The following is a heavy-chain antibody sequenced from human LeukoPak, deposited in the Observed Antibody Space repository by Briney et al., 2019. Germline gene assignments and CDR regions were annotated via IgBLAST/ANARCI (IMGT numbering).Heavy chain of an antibody. CDR3: ARGGSGSFYYYYYMDV. D-gene: IGHD1-26*01. Sequence: SVKVSCKASGYTFTSYGISWVRQAPGQGLEWMGGIIPIFGTANYAQKFQGRVRITTDESTSTAYMELSSLRSEDTAVYYCARGGSGSFYYYYYMDVWGKGTTVTVSS. V-gene: IGHV1-69*05. CDR1: GYTFTSYG. CDR2: IIPIFGTA. J-gene: IGHJ6*03.